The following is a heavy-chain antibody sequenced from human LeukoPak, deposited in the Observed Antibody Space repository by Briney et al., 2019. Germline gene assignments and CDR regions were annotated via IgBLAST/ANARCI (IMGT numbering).Heavy chain of an antibody. V-gene: IGHV3-7*01. J-gene: IGHJ4*02. Sequence: GGSLRLSCAASGFTFSSYAMHWVRQAPGKGLEWVANIKQDGSEKYYVDSVKGRFTISRDNAKNSLYLQMSSLRADDMAVYYCATLVATTRFDYWGQGTLVTVSS. CDR1: GFTFSSYA. D-gene: IGHD5-12*01. CDR2: IKQDGSEK. CDR3: ATLVATTRFDY.